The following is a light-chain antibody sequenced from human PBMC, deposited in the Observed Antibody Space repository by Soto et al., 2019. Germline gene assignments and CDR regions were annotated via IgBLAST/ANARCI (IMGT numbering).Light chain of an antibody. Sequence: LTQPPSASGTPGQRVTISCSGSNSNIGRNTVNWYQQFPGAAPNLLIHSDNERPSGVPDRFSGSRSGTSASLAISGLQSEDEADYYCAAWDESPNVPVFGGGTKLTVL. CDR2: SDN. CDR3: AAWDESPNVPV. V-gene: IGLV1-44*01. J-gene: IGLJ3*02. CDR1: NSNIGRNT.